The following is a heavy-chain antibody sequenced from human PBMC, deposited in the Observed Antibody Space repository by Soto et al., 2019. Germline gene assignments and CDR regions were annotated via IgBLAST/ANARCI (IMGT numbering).Heavy chain of an antibody. V-gene: IGHV4-59*01. CDR1: GGSISSYY. J-gene: IGHJ4*02. D-gene: IGHD5-12*01. CDR3: ARARPESSGYDLSLYYFDY. Sequence: QVQLQESGPGLVKPSETLSLTCTVSGGSISSYYWSWIRQPPGKGLEWIGYIYYSGSTNYNPSLKIRVTISVDTSKNQSSLKLSSVTAADTAVYYCARARPESSGYDLSLYYFDYWGQGTLVTVSS. CDR2: IYYSGST.